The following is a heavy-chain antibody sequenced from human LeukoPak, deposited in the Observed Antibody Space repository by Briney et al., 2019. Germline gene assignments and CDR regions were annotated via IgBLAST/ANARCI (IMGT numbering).Heavy chain of an antibody. D-gene: IGHD2-21*02. Sequence: GGSLRLSCAASGFTFSSNSMNWVRQAPGKGLEWVSSISTSSSYIYYADSVKGRFTISRDNARNSLYLQMNSLRAEDTAVYYCARVSYCGGDCFNWFDPWGQGTLVTASS. V-gene: IGHV3-21*01. CDR1: GFTFSSNS. CDR3: ARVSYCGGDCFNWFDP. J-gene: IGHJ5*02. CDR2: ISTSSSYI.